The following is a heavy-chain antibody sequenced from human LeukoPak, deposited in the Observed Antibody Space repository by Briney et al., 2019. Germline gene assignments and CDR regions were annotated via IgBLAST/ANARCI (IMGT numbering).Heavy chain of an antibody. V-gene: IGHV3-74*01. J-gene: IGHJ4*01. CDR2: IDGNGNNK. CDR3: ARGPGSSGGAYVGDY. CDR1: GSTFSSYS. D-gene: IGHD3-22*01. Sequence: GGSLRLSCAASGSTFSSYSMNWVRQAPGKGLVWVSRIDGNGNNKNYADSVKGRFSISRDNAKSTLYLQMNSLRAEDTAVYYCARGPGSSGGAYVGDYWGHGTLVTVSS.